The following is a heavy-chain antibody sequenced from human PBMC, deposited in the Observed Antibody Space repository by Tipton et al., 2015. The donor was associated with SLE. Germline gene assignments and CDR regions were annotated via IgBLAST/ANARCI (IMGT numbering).Heavy chain of an antibody. D-gene: IGHD2-21*01. CDR1: GGSIGSSNW. J-gene: IGHJ4*02. CDR2: IYHSGGS. CDR3: ARDQVGMGDFDS. Sequence: TLSLTCAVSGGSIGSSNWWNWVRQPPGKGLEWIGEIYHSGGSNYNPSLKSRVTISVDKSRNHFFLKVRSVTAADTAVYYCARDQVGMGDFDSWGPGTLVTVSS. V-gene: IGHV4-4*02.